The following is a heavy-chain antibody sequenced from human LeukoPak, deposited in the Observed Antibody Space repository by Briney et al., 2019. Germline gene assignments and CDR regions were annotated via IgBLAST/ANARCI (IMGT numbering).Heavy chain of an antibody. J-gene: IGHJ3*01. D-gene: IGHD2-21*02. CDR1: GFTFNNHG. Sequence: TGRSLRLSCAASGFTFNNHGMHWGRQAPRKGLEWVAGISYDGRNKYYADSVKGRFTISRDNSKNTLNLQMNSLRAEDTAVYYCAKPRGGDSWAFDVWGQGKMVTV. CDR2: ISYDGRNK. V-gene: IGHV3-30*18. CDR3: AKPRGGDSWAFDV.